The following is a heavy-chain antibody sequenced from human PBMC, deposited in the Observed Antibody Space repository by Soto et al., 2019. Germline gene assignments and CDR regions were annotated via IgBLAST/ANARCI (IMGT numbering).Heavy chain of an antibody. D-gene: IGHD2-2*01. CDR2: ISYDGSNK. J-gene: IGHJ4*02. V-gene: IGHV3-30-3*01. CDR3: ASIVLVPAAIQDYFDY. CDR1: GFTFSSYA. Sequence: PGGSLRLSCAASGFTFSSYAMHWVRQAPGKGLEWVAVISYDGSNKYYADSVKGRFTISRDNSKNTPYLQMNSLRAEDTAVYYCASIVLVPAAIQDYFDYWGQGTLVTVSS.